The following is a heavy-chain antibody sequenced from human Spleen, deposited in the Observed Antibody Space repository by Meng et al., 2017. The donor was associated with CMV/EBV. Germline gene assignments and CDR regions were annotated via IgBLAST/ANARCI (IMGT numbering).Heavy chain of an antibody. CDR1: GGSISRYY. J-gene: IGHJ4*02. CDR2: IFYSGST. CDR3: ARVDNWDDEGYYFDF. D-gene: IGHD1-20*01. V-gene: IGHV4-59*01. Sequence: SETLSLTCTVSGGSISRYYWSWIRQPPGEGLEWIGYIFYSGSTNYNPSLKSRVAISVDTSKNQFSLRLSSMTAADTAVYYCARVDNWDDEGYYFDFWGRGTLVTVSS.